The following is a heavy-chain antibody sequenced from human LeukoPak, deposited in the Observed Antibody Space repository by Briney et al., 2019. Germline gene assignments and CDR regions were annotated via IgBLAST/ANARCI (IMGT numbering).Heavy chain of an antibody. D-gene: IGHD3-22*01. Sequence: SETLSLTCAVSGGSIRSYYWSWIRQPPGKGLEWIGYIFYSGSTDYNPSLKSRVTISVDTSKNQFSLKLWSVTAADTAVYYCARESKSYDGSGFHHDSWGQGTLVTVSS. V-gene: IGHV4-59*12. CDR1: GGSIRSYY. CDR2: IFYSGST. J-gene: IGHJ5*02. CDR3: ARESKSYDGSGFHHDS.